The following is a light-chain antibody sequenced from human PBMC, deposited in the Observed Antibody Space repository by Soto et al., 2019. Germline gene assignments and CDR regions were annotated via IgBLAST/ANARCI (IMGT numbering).Light chain of an antibody. V-gene: IGKV3-11*01. J-gene: IGKJ1*01. CDR1: ESIGRS. CDR2: DAS. Sequence: EILMTQSPVSLSLSPGERATLSCRASESIGRSLARYQQRPGQAPRLLSYDASNRATGIPARFSGSGSGTDFTLTISRLEPEDFAVYYCLHRSDWRTFGRGTKVDIK. CDR3: LHRSDWRT.